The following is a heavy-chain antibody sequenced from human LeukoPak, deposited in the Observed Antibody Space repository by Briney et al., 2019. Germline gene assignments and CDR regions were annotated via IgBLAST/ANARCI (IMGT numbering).Heavy chain of an antibody. Sequence: SETLSLTCTVSGGSVSSGSYYWSWIRQPPGKGLEWIGEINHSGSTNYNPSLKSRVTISVDTSKNQFSLKLSSVTAADTAVYYCAGGLLWFGPPYYYGMDVWGQGTTVTVSS. J-gene: IGHJ6*02. V-gene: IGHV4-39*07. D-gene: IGHD3-10*01. CDR3: AGGLLWFGPPYYYGMDV. CDR1: GGSVSSGSYY. CDR2: INHSGST.